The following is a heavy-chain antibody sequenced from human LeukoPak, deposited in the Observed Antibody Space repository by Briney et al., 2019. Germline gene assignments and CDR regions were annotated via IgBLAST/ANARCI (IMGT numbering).Heavy chain of an antibody. D-gene: IGHD7-27*01. CDR1: GFTFSTYS. J-gene: IGHJ4*02. CDR2: ISSSSYDM. Sequence: GGSLGLSCAVSGFTFSTYSMNWIRQVPGRGLEWVSSISSSSYDMYYTDSVKGRFTISRDNAKNLLYLQMDSLRAEDTGVYYCARVATSGYWGQGTLVTVSS. CDR3: ARVATSGY. V-gene: IGHV3-21*03.